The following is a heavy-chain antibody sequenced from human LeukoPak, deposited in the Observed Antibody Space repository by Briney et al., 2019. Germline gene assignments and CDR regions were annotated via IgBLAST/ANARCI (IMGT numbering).Heavy chain of an antibody. CDR2: IYPGDSDT. CDR3: ARHRDDILTGYYFAHYMDV. J-gene: IGHJ6*03. D-gene: IGHD3-9*01. CDR1: GYSFTSYW. V-gene: IGHV5-51*01. Sequence: GESLKISCKGSGYSFTSYWIGWVRQMPGKGLEWMGIIYPGDSDTRYSPSFQGQFTISADKSISTAYLQWSSLKASDTAMYYCARHRDDILTGYYFAHYMDVWGKGTTVTVSS.